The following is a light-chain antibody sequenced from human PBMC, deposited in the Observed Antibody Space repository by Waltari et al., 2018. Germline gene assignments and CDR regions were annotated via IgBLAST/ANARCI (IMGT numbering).Light chain of an antibody. Sequence: DIQMTQSPSTLSASVGDRVTITCRASESISTWLAWSQQRPGKAPKHLISDASTLESGVPSRFSGSRSETEFTLTINSLQPDDLATFYCQQYHIYPFTFGQGTKLEIK. V-gene: IGKV1-5*01. CDR1: ESISTW. CDR3: QQYHIYPFT. J-gene: IGKJ2*01. CDR2: DAS.